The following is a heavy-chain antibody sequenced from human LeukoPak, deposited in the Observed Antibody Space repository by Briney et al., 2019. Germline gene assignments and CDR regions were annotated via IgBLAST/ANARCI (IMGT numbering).Heavy chain of an antibody. J-gene: IGHJ4*02. CDR1: GFSFSSYA. CDR3: AKGLTWDSTSCSD. D-gene: IGHD2-2*01. V-gene: IGHV3-23*01. Sequence: GGSLRLSCAASGFSFSSYAMSWVRQAPRKGLEWVSAIVGSGGNTYYADSVKGRFTISRDNFKSTLYLQMNSLRAEDTAVYYCAKGLTWDSTSCSDWGQGTLVTVSS. CDR2: IVGSGGNT.